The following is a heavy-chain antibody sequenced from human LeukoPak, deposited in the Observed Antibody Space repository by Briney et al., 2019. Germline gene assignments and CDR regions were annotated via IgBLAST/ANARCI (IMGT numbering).Heavy chain of an antibody. CDR1: GFTFSSYS. Sequence: PGGPLRLSCAASGFTFSSYSMNWVRQARGKALEWVSSISSSSSYIYYADSVKGRFTISRDNAKNSLYLQMNSLRAEDTAVYYCARGPRGSGSYPYNWFDPWGQGTLVTVSS. V-gene: IGHV3-21*01. D-gene: IGHD3-10*01. CDR2: ISSSSSYI. CDR3: ARGPRGSGSYPYNWFDP. J-gene: IGHJ5*02.